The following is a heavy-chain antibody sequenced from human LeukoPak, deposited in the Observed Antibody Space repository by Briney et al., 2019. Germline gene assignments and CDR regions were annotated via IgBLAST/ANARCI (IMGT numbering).Heavy chain of an antibody. CDR1: GFTFSSYS. Sequence: PGGSLRPSCAASGFTFSSYSMNWVRQAPGKGLEWVSYISSSSSTIYYAHSVKGRFTISRDNAKNSLYLQMNSLRAEDTAVYYCAREGYYYDSSGYYFDYWGQGTLVTVSS. D-gene: IGHD3-22*01. CDR3: AREGYYYDSSGYYFDY. J-gene: IGHJ4*02. CDR2: ISSSSSTI. V-gene: IGHV3-48*01.